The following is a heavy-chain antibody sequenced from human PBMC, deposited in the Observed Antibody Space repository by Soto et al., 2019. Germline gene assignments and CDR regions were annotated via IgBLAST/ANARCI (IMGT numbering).Heavy chain of an antibody. Sequence: QVQLQQWGAGLLKPSETLSLTCAVYGGSFSGYYWSWIRQPPGKGLEWIGEINHSGSTNYSPSLKSRVTISVDTSKNQFSLKLSSVTAADTAVYYCGLRSELWYFDLWGRGTLVTVSS. CDR1: GGSFSGYY. D-gene: IGHD4-17*01. CDR2: INHSGST. CDR3: GLRSELWYFDL. V-gene: IGHV4-34*01. J-gene: IGHJ2*01.